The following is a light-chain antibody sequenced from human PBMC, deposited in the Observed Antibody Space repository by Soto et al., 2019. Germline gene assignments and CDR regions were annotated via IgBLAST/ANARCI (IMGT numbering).Light chain of an antibody. V-gene: IGKV1-39*01. CDR3: HHGLTTPGT. J-gene: IGKJ1*01. CDR2: ATS. Sequence: DIQMTQSPSSLSASVGDRVTITCRASQSISAYLNWYQQKPGKAPKVLIYATSNLESGVPSRFSGSGSGTDFTLTISSLEPEDFATYYCHHGLTTPGTFGQGTEVE. CDR1: QSISAY.